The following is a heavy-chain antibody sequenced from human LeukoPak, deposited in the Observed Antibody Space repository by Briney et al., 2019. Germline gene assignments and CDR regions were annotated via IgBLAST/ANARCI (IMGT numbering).Heavy chain of an antibody. CDR1: GFTVTSNY. Sequence: GGSLRLSCVASGFTVTSNYVTWVRQAPGKGLEWVSVIYTGGSPYYADSVKGRFAISRDISKNTVYLQMYSLRAEDTAVYYCARGAATGPTLGLDYWGQGTLVTVSS. CDR2: IYTGGSP. J-gene: IGHJ4*02. V-gene: IGHV3-53*01. D-gene: IGHD6-13*01. CDR3: ARGAATGPTLGLDY.